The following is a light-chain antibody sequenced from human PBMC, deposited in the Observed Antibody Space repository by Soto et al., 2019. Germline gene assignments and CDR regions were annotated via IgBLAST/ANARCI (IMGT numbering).Light chain of an antibody. CDR2: HVT. CDR3: CSLTTSHTYV. Sequence: QPVLTQPASVSGSPGQSITISCTGTSSDIGHYDYVSWYQQHPGKAPKLMIYHVTYRPSGVLNRYSGSKSGNSASLTISGLQADDEADYYCCSLTTSHTYVFGSGTKVTVL. V-gene: IGLV2-14*03. J-gene: IGLJ1*01. CDR1: SSDIGHYDY.